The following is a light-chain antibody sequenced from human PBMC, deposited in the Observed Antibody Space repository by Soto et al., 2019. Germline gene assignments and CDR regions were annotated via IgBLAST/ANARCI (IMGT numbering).Light chain of an antibody. CDR2: GAS. V-gene: IGKV3-20*01. Sequence: EIVLTQSPGTLSLSPGERATLSCRASQSVSSSYLACYQQKPGQAPRLLIYGASSRATGIPDRFSGSGSVTDFTITISRLEPEEFAVYYCQQHGSSPPWTFGQGTKLEIK. J-gene: IGKJ2*02. CDR3: QQHGSSPPWT. CDR1: QSVSSSY.